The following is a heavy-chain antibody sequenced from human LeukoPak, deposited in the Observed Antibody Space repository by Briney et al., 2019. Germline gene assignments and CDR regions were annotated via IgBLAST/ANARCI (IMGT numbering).Heavy chain of an antibody. D-gene: IGHD3-22*01. CDR3: AKRGYYDSSGSMTFDY. CDR2: ISGSGGST. J-gene: IGHJ4*02. V-gene: IGHV3-23*01. CDR1: GFTFSNYW. Sequence: GGSLRLSCAASGFTFSNYWMSWVRQAPGKGLEWVSAISGSGGSTYYADSVKGRFTISRDNSKNTLYLQMNSLRAEDTAVYYCAKRGYYDSSGSMTFDYWGQGTLVTVSS.